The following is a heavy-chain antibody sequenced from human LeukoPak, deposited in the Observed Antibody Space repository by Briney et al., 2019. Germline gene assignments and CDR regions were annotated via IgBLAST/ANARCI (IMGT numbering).Heavy chain of an antibody. Sequence: SVKVSCKASGGTFSSYAISWVRQAPGQGLEWMGRIIPIFGTANYAQKFQGRVTITTDESTSTAYMELSSLRSEDTAVYNCARRSYDSSGYYQFDYWGQGTLVTVSS. V-gene: IGHV1-69*05. J-gene: IGHJ4*02. CDR3: ARRSYDSSGYYQFDY. CDR1: GGTFSSYA. CDR2: IIPIFGTA. D-gene: IGHD3-22*01.